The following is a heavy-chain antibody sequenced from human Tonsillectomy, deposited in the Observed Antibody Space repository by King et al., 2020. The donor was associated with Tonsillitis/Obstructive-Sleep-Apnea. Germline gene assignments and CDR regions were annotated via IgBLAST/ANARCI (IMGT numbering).Heavy chain of an antibody. V-gene: IGHV3-48*03. CDR3: AREPEKYYGMDV. J-gene: IGHJ6*02. Sequence: QLVQSGGGLVQPGGSLRLSCAASGFTFSIYEMNWVRQAPGKGLEWVSYISSSESTKYYADSVKGRFTISRDNAKNSLYLQMNSLRAEDTAVYYCAREPEKYYGMDVWGQGTTVTVSS. CDR2: ISSSESTK. CDR1: GFTFSIYE.